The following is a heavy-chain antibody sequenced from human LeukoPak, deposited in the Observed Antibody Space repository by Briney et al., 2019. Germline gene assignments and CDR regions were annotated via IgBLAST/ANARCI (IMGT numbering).Heavy chain of an antibody. Sequence: GGSLRLSCAVSGFTFSSYWMFWVRQAPGKGLVWASRISSDGSSTTYADSVKGRFTISRDNAKNTLYLQMNSLRAEDTAVYYCGRDYTGRGDYWGQGTLVTVSS. CDR1: GFTFSSYW. CDR2: ISSDGSST. V-gene: IGHV3-74*01. D-gene: IGHD1-14*01. CDR3: GRDYTGRGDY. J-gene: IGHJ4*02.